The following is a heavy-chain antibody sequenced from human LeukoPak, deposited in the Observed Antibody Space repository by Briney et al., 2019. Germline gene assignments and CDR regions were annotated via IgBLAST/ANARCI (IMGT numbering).Heavy chain of an antibody. CDR2: ISSSSSYI. D-gene: IGHD6-13*01. J-gene: IGHJ6*02. CDR1: GFTFSSYS. V-gene: IGHV3-21*01. Sequence: NSGGSLRLSCAASGFTFSSYSMTWVRQAPGKGLEWVSSISSSSSYIYYADSVKGRFTISRDNAKNSLYLQMNSLRAEDTAVYYCARDLWNPAAAGLGYYYHYYYGMDVWGQGTTVTVSS. CDR3: ARDLWNPAAAGLGYYYHYYYGMDV.